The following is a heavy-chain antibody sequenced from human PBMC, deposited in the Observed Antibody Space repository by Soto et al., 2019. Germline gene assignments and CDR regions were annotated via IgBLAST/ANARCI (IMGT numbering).Heavy chain of an antibody. V-gene: IGHV1-69*13. Sequence: ASVKVSCKASGGTFSSYAISWVRQAPGQGLEWMGGIIPIFGTANYAQKFQGRVTITADESTSTAYMELSSLRSEDTAVYYCARDLADPILTGYYWPWFDPWGQGTLVTVSS. D-gene: IGHD3-9*01. CDR3: ARDLADPILTGYYWPWFDP. CDR1: GGTFSSYA. CDR2: IIPIFGTA. J-gene: IGHJ5*02.